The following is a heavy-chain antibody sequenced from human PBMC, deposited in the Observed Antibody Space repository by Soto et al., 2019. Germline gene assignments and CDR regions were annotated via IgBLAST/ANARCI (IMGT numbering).Heavy chain of an antibody. D-gene: IGHD3-3*01. CDR1: GFTFSSSA. J-gene: IGHJ4*02. Sequence: QVQLVESGGGVVQPGRSLRLSCAASGFTFSSSAMHWVRQAPGKGLEWVAVISYDGSNKYYADSVKGRFTISRDNSKNTLYLHMNSLRAEDTAVYYCARDKRDLRFLEWSYYFDYWGQGTLVTVSS. CDR3: ARDKRDLRFLEWSYYFDY. V-gene: IGHV3-30-3*01. CDR2: ISYDGSNK.